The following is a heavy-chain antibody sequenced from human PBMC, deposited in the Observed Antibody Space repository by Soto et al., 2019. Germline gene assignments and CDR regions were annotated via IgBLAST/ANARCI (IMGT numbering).Heavy chain of an antibody. CDR1: GGTFSSYA. CDR2: IIPIFGTA. Sequence: ASVKVSCKASGGTFSSYAISWVRQAPGQGLEWMGGIIPIFGTANYAQKFQGRVTITADESTSTAYMELSSLRSEDTAVYYCASISPGIAAAGASFVYWGQGTLVTVSS. D-gene: IGHD6-13*01. J-gene: IGHJ4*02. CDR3: ASISPGIAAAGASFVY. V-gene: IGHV1-69*13.